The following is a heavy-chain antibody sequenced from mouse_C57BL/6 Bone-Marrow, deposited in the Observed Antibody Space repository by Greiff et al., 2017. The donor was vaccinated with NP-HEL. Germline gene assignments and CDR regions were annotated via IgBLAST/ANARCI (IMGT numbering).Heavy chain of an antibody. V-gene: IGHV1-22*01. Sequence: VQLKQSGPELVKPGASVKMSCKASGYTFTDYNMHWVKQSHGKSLEWIGYINPNNGGTSYNQKFKGKATLTVNKSSSTAYMELRSLTSEDSAVYYCARDITTVVATYYAMDYWGQGTSVTVSS. CDR2: INPNNGGT. D-gene: IGHD1-1*01. J-gene: IGHJ4*01. CDR3: ARDITTVVATYYAMDY. CDR1: GYTFTDYN.